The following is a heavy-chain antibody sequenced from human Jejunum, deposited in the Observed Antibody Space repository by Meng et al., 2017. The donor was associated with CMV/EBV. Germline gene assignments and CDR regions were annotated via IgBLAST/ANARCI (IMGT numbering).Heavy chain of an antibody. CDR1: GASITNGEYY. CDR2: IYNTGRT. D-gene: IGHD3-9*01. J-gene: IGHJ4*02. CDR3: ASLFHFDILTGSWY. V-gene: IGHV4-30-4*08. Sequence: QVQLQESGPGLVXPXXXXXPSXTXSGASITNGEYYWNWIRQSPGKGLEWIGYIYNTGRTSYSPSLKSRVSMSVDTAKNQFSLHLSSVTVADAAVYYCASLFHFDILTGSWYWGQGALVTVSS.